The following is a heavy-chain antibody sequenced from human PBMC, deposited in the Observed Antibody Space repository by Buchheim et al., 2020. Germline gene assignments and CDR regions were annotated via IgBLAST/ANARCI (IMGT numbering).Heavy chain of an antibody. CDR2: ITISGDSI. Sequence: EVPLLESGGGLVQPGGSLRLSCAASGFSFSSYAMNWVRQAPGKGLEWVSLITISGDSIYYADSVKGRFTISRDNSKNTLYPQMNVLRAEDTAVYYCVKSYGSAIYYYYGMDVWGKGTT. CDR3: VKSYGSAIYYYYGMDV. D-gene: IGHD3-10*01. CDR1: GFSFSSYA. J-gene: IGHJ6*04. V-gene: IGHV3-23*01.